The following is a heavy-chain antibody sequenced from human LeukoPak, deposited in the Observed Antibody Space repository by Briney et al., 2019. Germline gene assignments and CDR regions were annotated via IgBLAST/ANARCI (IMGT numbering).Heavy chain of an antibody. V-gene: IGHV3-48*02. CDR3: ARDGSNSGPDFDY. CDR1: GFTFNSYS. J-gene: IGHJ4*02. Sequence: GGSLRLSCAASGFTFNSYSMNWVRQAPGKGLEWVPYISSTSSPIYYADSVKGRFTISRDNARNSLHLQMNSLRDEDTAVYYCARDGSNSGPDFDYWGQGILVTVSS. CDR2: ISSTSSPI. D-gene: IGHD2/OR15-2a*01.